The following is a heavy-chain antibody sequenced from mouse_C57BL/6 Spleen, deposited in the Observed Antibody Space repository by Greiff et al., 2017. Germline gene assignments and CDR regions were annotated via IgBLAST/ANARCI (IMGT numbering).Heavy chain of an antibody. V-gene: IGHV5-6*01. CDR3: ARHYDYYFDY. D-gene: IGHD2-4*01. J-gene: IGHJ2*01. CDR1: GFTFSSYG. CDR2: ISSGGSYT. Sequence: EVQRVESGGDLVKPGGSLKLSCAASGFTFSSYGMSWVRQTPDKRLEWVATISSGGSYTYYPDSVTGRFTISRDNAKNTLYLQMSSLKSDDTAMYYCARHYDYYFDYWGQGTTLTVSS.